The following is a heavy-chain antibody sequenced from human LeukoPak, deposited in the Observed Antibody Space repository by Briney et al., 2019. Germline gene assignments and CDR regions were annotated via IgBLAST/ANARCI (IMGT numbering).Heavy chain of an antibody. Sequence: SQTLSLTCAISGDSVSSNSVSWNWVRQSPSRGLEWLGRTYYRSKWYNDYAVSVKSRITINPDTSKNQFSLQLNSVTPEDTAVYYCVRDGATSSWHFDFWGRGTLVTVSS. J-gene: IGHJ2*01. CDR1: GDSVSSNSVS. V-gene: IGHV6-1*01. D-gene: IGHD3-10*01. CDR3: VRDGATSSWHFDF. CDR2: TYYRSKWYN.